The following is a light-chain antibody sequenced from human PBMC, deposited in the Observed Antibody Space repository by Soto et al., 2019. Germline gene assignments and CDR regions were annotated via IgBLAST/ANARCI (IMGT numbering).Light chain of an antibody. V-gene: IGKV1-39*01. CDR2: AAS. J-gene: IGKJ1*01. Sequence: DIQMTQSPSSLSASVGDRVTITCRASQSISSYLNWYQQKPGKAPKLLIYAASSLQSGVPSRFSGRGSGTDFRLTISRLEAEDFAVYYCQQYASSPRTFGEGTKV. CDR3: QQYASSPRT. CDR1: QSISSY.